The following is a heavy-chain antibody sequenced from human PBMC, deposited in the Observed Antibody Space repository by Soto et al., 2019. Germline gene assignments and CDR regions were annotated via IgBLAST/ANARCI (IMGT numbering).Heavy chain of an antibody. Sequence: EVQLVESGGGLVQPGRSLRLSCAASGFTCDDYAMHWVRQAPGKGLEWVSGISWNSGSIGYADSVKGRFTISRDNAKISLYLQMNSLRAEDTALYYCAKEGGDYSSSHDAFDIWGQGTMVTVSS. V-gene: IGHV3-9*01. CDR2: ISWNSGSI. CDR1: GFTCDDYA. J-gene: IGHJ3*02. D-gene: IGHD6-6*01. CDR3: AKEGGDYSSSHDAFDI.